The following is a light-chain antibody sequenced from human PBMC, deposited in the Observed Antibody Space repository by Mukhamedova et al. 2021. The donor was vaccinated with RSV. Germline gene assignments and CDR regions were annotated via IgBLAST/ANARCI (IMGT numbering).Light chain of an antibody. V-gene: IGKV1-5*03. J-gene: IGKJ1*01. CDR2: KAS. CDR3: QPYAHGLCT. Sequence: IFKASTLESGLPSRFSGSGSGTEFTLTISSLQPDDFAIYYFQPYAHGLCTFGQGTKLQVK.